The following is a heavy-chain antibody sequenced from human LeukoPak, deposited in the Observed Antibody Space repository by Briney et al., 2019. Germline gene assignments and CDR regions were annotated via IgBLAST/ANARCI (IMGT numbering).Heavy chain of an antibody. Sequence: GGSLRLSCAASGFTFSSYSMNWVRQAPGKGLEWVSSISSSSSYIYYADSVKGRFTISRDNAKNSLYLQMNSLRVEDTAVYYCARAGPWQIDPWGQGTLVTVSP. V-gene: IGHV3-21*04. CDR1: GFTFSSYS. D-gene: IGHD3-10*01. CDR2: ISSSSSYI. J-gene: IGHJ5*02. CDR3: ARAGPWQIDP.